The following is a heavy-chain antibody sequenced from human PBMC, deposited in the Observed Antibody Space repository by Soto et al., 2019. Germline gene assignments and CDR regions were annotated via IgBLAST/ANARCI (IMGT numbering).Heavy chain of an antibody. V-gene: IGHV4-39*01. Sequence: SETLSLTCTVSGGSISSSSYYWGWIRQPPGKGLEWIGSIYYSGSTYYNPSLKSRVTISVDTSKNQFSLKLSSVTAADTAVYYCARHGRTPWIQLWWYYYYGMDVWGQGTTVTVSS. CDR1: GGSISSSSYY. D-gene: IGHD5-18*01. CDR3: ARHGRTPWIQLWWYYYYGMDV. CDR2: IYYSGST. J-gene: IGHJ6*02.